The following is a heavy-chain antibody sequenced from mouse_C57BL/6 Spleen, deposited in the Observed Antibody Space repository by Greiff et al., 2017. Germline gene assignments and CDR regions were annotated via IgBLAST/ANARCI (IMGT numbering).Heavy chain of an antibody. J-gene: IGHJ3*01. CDR1: GYAFSSSW. CDR3: ALTGGTWFAY. D-gene: IGHD4-1*01. CDR2: FYPGDGDT. Sequence: QVQLKESGPELVKPGASVKISCKASGYAFSSSWMNWVKQRPGKGLEWIGRFYPGDGDTNYNGKFKGKATLTADKSSSTAYMQLSSLTSEDSAVYFCALTGGTWFAYWGQGTLVTVSA. V-gene: IGHV1-82*01.